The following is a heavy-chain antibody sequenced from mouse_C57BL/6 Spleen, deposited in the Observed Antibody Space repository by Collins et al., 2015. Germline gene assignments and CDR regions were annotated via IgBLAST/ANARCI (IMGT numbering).Heavy chain of an antibody. V-gene: IGHV1-64*01. J-gene: IGHJ3*01. Sequence: PGQGLEWIGMIHPNSGSTNYNEKFKSKATLTVDKSSSTAYMQLSSLTSEDSAVYYCARSPITTVVAPPFAYWGQGTLVTVSA. CDR2: IHPNSGST. D-gene: IGHD1-1*01. CDR3: ARSPITTVVAPPFAY.